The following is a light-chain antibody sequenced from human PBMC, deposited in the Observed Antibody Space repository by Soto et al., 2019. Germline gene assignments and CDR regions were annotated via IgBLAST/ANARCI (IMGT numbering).Light chain of an antibody. CDR1: SSDVGAYNF. V-gene: IGLV2-14*01. Sequence: QSVLTQPASVSGSPGQSITISCTGTSSDVGAYNFVSWYQHHPGRAPKLIIYEVTIRPSGVSNRFSGSKSGNTASLVISGLQSEDEADYFCASWDDSQNVVLFGGGTKLTVL. CDR3: ASWDDSQNVVL. J-gene: IGLJ2*01. CDR2: EVT.